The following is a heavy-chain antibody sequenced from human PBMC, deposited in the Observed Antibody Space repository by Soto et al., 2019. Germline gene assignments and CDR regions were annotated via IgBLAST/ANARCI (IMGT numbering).Heavy chain of an antibody. V-gene: IGHV4-59*01. Sequence: SETLSLTCTVSCGSITSSYWSWIRRPPGKGLEWIAYIYDTGISGYTPSTSYNPSLKSRVTMSVDTSKSQFSLKLTSVTAADTDVYYCARGEDAFFYYGLDVWGQGITVTVSS. CDR1: CGSITSSY. CDR2: IYDTGISGYTPST. CDR3: ARGEDAFFYYGLDV. J-gene: IGHJ6*02.